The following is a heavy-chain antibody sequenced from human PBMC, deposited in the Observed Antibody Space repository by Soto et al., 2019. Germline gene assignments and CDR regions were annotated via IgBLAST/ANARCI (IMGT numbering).Heavy chain of an antibody. D-gene: IGHD3-3*01. CDR3: ARGATIFGVAAYSYYEMEV. J-gene: IGHJ6*02. CDR1: GGTFSNYA. V-gene: IGHV1-69*01. CDR2: IVPAFGTP. Sequence: QVQLVQSGAEVKKPGSSVKVSCRASGGTFSNYAISWVRQAPGQGLEWMGGIVPAFGTPNYAQNLQGRITITADESTTTVYMDLSSLRSEDTAVYYCARGATIFGVAAYSYYEMEVWGQGTTVTVSS.